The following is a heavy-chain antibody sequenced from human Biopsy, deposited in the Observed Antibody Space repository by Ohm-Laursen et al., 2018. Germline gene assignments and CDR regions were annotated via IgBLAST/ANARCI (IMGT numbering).Heavy chain of an antibody. CDR1: GFNFNHYA. V-gene: IGHV3-11*01. J-gene: IGHJ4*02. CDR3: ARSVGIMAAPIDY. CDR2: INSVGTI. Sequence: SLRLSCSASGFNFNHYAMQWIRQAPGKGLEWVSNINSVGTIYYADSVRGRFTISRDNAKNSLYLQMNSLRVEDTAVYYCARSVGIMAAPIDYWGQGTLVTVSS. D-gene: IGHD3-16*01.